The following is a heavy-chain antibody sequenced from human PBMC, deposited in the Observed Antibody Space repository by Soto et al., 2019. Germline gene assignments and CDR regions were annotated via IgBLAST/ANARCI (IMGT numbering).Heavy chain of an antibody. CDR2: ISFDGSTE. CDR3: ARSRHGSGSYTHFYYGLDV. D-gene: IGHD3-10*01. Sequence: QVQLVESGGGVVQPGRSLRLSCAASGFTFISYAMHWVRQAPGKGLEWVAVISFDGSTEYYADSVKGLFTISRDNSKNTVYLQMNSLRSEDTAVYYCARSRHGSGSYTHFYYGLDVWGQGTTVTVSS. J-gene: IGHJ6*02. V-gene: IGHV3-30-3*01. CDR1: GFTFISYA.